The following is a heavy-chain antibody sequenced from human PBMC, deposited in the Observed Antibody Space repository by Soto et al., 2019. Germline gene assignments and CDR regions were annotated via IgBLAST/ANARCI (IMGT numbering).Heavy chain of an antibody. V-gene: IGHV3-23*01. CDR2: ISGSGDST. D-gene: IGHD1-26*01. CDR1: GFTFSSYV. CDR3: ARRGSGSYYDY. J-gene: IGHJ4*02. Sequence: EVQLLESGGGLVQPGGSLRLSCAASGFTFSSYVMRWVRQAPVKGLEWVSAISGSGDSTYYADSVKGRFTISRDNSKKPLYLQMTSLSAEDTAVYYCARRGSGSYYDYWGQGTLVTVSS.